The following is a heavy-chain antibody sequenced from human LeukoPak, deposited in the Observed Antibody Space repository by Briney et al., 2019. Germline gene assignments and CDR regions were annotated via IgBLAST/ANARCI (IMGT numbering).Heavy chain of an antibody. D-gene: IGHD5-18*01. V-gene: IGHV4-39*01. CDR2: ISYSGST. J-gene: IGHJ4*02. CDR3: ARHDTAMVIDY. Sequence: SETLSLTCTVSGGSISSSSYYWGWIRQPPGKGLEWIGRISYSGSTYYNPSFKSRVTISVDKSKNQFSLKLSSVTAADTAVFYCARHDTAMVIDYWGQGTLVTVSS. CDR1: GGSISSSSYY.